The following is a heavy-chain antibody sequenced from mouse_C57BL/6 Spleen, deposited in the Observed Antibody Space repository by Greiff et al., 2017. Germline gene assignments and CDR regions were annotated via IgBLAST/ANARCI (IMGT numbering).Heavy chain of an antibody. CDR2: INPSTGGT. Sequence: EVQLQQSGPELVKPGASVKISCKASGYSFTSYYMNWVKQSPEKSLEWIGEINPSTGGTTYNQKFKAKATLTVDKSSSTAYMQLKSLTSEDSAVYYCARRGVTTVVDYWGQGTTLTVSS. D-gene: IGHD1-1*01. V-gene: IGHV1-42*01. J-gene: IGHJ2*01. CDR3: ARRGVTTVVDY. CDR1: GYSFTSYY.